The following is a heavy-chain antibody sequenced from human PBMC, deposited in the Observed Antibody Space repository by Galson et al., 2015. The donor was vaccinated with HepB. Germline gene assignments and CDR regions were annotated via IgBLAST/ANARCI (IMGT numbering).Heavy chain of an antibody. CDR3: ARFFSSSSNERLDY. V-gene: IGHV3-7*03. CDR1: EFTFSSYW. J-gene: IGHJ4*02. Sequence: SLRLSCAASEFTFSSYWMSWARQAPGLGLERVANINEDGSQKYYVDSVKGRFTISRDNAQNSLFLQMNSLRAEDTAVYYCARFFSSSSNERLDYWGQGTLVTVSS. D-gene: IGHD6-6*01. CDR2: INEDGSQK.